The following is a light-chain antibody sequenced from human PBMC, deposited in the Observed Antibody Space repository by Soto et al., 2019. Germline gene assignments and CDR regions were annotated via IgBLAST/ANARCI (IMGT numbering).Light chain of an antibody. Sequence: QSALTQPASVSGSPGQSISISCTGTSSDIGDYDYVSWYQQHPGNAPKLLIFEVSDRPSGVSNRFSGSKSGNTASLTISGLQAEDEADYYCSSYTTRTTLWLFGGGTKLTVL. CDR1: SSDIGDYDY. J-gene: IGLJ3*02. CDR3: SSYTTRTTLWL. CDR2: EVS. V-gene: IGLV2-14*03.